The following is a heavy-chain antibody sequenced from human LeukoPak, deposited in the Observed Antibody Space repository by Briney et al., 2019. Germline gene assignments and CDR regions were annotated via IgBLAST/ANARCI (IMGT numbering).Heavy chain of an antibody. CDR2: MNPNSGNT. J-gene: IGHJ5*02. D-gene: IGHD3-3*01. Sequence: ASVTVSCKASGYTFTSYDFNWVRQATGQGLEWMGWMNPNSGNTGYAQKFQGRVTMTRNTSISTAYMELSSLRSEDTAVYYCARGTLRLRFLEWLSQKHPNWFDPWGQGTLVTVSS. CDR1: GYTFTSYD. V-gene: IGHV1-8*01. CDR3: ARGTLRLRFLEWLSQKHPNWFDP.